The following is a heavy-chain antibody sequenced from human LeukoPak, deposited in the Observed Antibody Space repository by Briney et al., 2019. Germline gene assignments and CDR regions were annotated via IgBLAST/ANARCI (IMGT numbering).Heavy chain of an antibody. CDR3: AGEYSSSPLEYFQH. V-gene: IGHV4-4*07. CDR1: GGSISSYY. Sequence: SETLSLTCTVSGGSISSYYWSWIRQPAGKGLEWIGRIYTSGSTNYNPSLKSRVTMSVDTSKNQFSLKLSSVTAADTAVYYCAGEYSSSPLEYFQHWGQGTLVTVSS. J-gene: IGHJ1*01. CDR2: IYTSGST. D-gene: IGHD6-6*01.